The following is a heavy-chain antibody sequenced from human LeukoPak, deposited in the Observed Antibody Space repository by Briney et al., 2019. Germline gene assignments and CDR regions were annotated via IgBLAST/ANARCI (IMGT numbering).Heavy chain of an antibody. CDR3: AIPLEPGDYYYYGMDV. Sequence: GGSLRLSCAASGFTFSSFWMSWVRQAPGRGLEWVANIKQDGSEKYYVDPVKGRFTISRDNAKNSLYLQMNSLRAEDTAVYYCAIPLEPGDYYYYGMDVWGQGTTVTVSS. D-gene: IGHD1-1*01. V-gene: IGHV3-7*03. CDR1: GFTFSSFW. J-gene: IGHJ6*02. CDR2: IKQDGSEK.